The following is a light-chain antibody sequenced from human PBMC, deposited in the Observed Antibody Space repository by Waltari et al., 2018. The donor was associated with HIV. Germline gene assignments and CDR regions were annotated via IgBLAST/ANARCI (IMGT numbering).Light chain of an antibody. CDR1: NSNVCSNP. V-gene: IGLV1-44*01. Sequence: QSVLTQPPSASGTPGRRVTISCSGYNSNVCSNPVNWYRQVPGTAPKLLMFSNNQRPSGVPDRFSGSKSGTSASLAIRGLKSEDEADYYCAASDDSLNAWVFGGGTKVTVL. J-gene: IGLJ3*02. CDR2: SNN. CDR3: AASDDSLNAWV.